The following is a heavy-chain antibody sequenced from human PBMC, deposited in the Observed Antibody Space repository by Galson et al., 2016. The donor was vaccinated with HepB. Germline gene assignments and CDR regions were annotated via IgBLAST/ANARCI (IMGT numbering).Heavy chain of an antibody. Sequence: SLRLSCAASGFTFSSYLMSWVRQTPGKGLEWVSAISGTADSTLYADSVKGRFTISRDNSKNTLFLQMTSLTAEDTAVYYCAKRFRALSRGAYYFDSWGQGTLVTVST. CDR1: GFTFSSYL. CDR3: AKRFRALSRGAYYFDS. CDR2: ISGTADST. D-gene: IGHD3-10*01. V-gene: IGHV3-23*01. J-gene: IGHJ4*02.